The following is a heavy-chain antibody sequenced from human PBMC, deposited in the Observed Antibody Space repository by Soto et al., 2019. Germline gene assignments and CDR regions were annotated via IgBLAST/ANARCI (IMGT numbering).Heavy chain of an antibody. J-gene: IGHJ6*02. D-gene: IGHD6-19*01. CDR1: GFTFSSYA. CDR2: ISYDGSNK. Sequence: GGSLRLSCAATGFTFSSYAMHWVRQAPGKGLEWVAVISYDGSNKYYADSVKGRFTISRDNSKNTLYLQMNSPRAEDTAVYYCARGTVAAYYYYYGMDVWGQGTTVTVSS. V-gene: IGHV3-30-3*01. CDR3: ARGTVAAYYYYYGMDV.